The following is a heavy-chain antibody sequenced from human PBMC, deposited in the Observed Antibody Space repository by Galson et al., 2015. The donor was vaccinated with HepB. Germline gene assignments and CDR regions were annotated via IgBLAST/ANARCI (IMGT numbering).Heavy chain of an antibody. CDR1: GGSISSSSYY. CDR3: ARDPGPTVTIEYYFDY. D-gene: IGHD4-17*01. CDR2: IYYSGST. Sequence: ETLSLTCTVSGGSISSSSYYWGWIRQPPGKGLEWIGSIYYSGSTYYNPSLKSRVTISVDTSKNQFSLKLSSVTAADTAVYYCARDPGPTVTIEYYFDYWGQGTLVTVSS. J-gene: IGHJ4*02. V-gene: IGHV4-39*07.